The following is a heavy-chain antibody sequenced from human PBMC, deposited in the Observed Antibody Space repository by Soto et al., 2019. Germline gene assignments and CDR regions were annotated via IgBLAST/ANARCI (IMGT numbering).Heavy chain of an antibody. CDR1: GYTFTSYG. CDR2: ISAYNGNT. V-gene: IGHV1-18*01. CDR3: ARGGPGYSYGYGGFDI. D-gene: IGHD5-18*01. Sequence: ASVKVSCKASGYTFTSYGISWVRQAPGQGLEWMGWISAYNGNTNYAQKLQGRVTMTTDTSTSTAYMELRSLRSDDTAVYYCARGGPGYSYGYGGFDIWGQGTMVTVSS. J-gene: IGHJ3*02.